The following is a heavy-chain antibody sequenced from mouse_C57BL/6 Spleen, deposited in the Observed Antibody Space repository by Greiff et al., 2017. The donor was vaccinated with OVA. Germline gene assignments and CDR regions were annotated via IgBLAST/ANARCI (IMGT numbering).Heavy chain of an antibody. Sequence: VQLKESGPELVKPGASVKISCKASGYSFTGYYMNWVKQSPEKSLEWIGEINPSTGGTTYNQKFKAKATLTVDKSSSTAYMQLKSLTSDDSAVYYCAMRWYYGSSAWFAYWGQGTLVTVSA. CDR3: AMRWYYGSSAWFAY. CDR1: GYSFTGYY. V-gene: IGHV1-42*01. D-gene: IGHD1-1*01. CDR2: INPSTGGT. J-gene: IGHJ3*01.